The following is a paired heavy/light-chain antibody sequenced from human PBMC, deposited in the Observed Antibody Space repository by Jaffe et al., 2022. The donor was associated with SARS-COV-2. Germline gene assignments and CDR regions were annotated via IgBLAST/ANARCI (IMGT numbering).Heavy chain of an antibody. Sequence: QVQLVESGGGVVQSGRSLRLACAASGFTFSNYALHWVRQAPGKGLEWVAVISYDGKNANSAGSVKGRFTISRDNSNNILYLQLNSLKPEDTAVYYCARDNGKNYGSALGDHWGQGTLVTVSS. D-gene: IGHD3-10*01. V-gene: IGHV3-30*04. J-gene: IGHJ4*02. CDR3: ARDNGKNYGSALGDH. CDR2: ISYDGKNA. CDR1: GFTFSNYA.
Light chain of an antibody. CDR1: SSDVGGYNF. Sequence: QSALTQPPSASGPPGQSVTISCTGTSSDVGGYNFVSWYQQHPGKAPKLMIYEVSKRPSGVPDRFSGSKSGNTASLTVSGLQAEDEATYYCSSYAGSSIFVFGAGTEVTVL. V-gene: IGLV2-8*01. CDR2: EVS. CDR3: SSYAGSSIFV. J-gene: IGLJ1*01.